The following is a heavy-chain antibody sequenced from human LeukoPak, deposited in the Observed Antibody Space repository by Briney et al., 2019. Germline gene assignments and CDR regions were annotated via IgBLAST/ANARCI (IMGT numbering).Heavy chain of an antibody. CDR3: AKDLGSTCAGWFDP. Sequence: GGSLRLSCAASGFTFDDYAMHWVRQAPGKGLEWVSLLSGDGTSTYSADSVKGRFTISRDNSKNSLYLQMNSLRTEDTALYYCAKDLGSTCAGWFDPWGQGTLVTVSS. J-gene: IGHJ5*02. CDR1: GFTFDDYA. CDR2: LSGDGTST. V-gene: IGHV3-43*02.